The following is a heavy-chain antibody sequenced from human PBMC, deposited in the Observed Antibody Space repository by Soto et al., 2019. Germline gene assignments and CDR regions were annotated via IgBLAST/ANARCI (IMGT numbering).Heavy chain of an antibody. Sequence: ASVKVSCKASAYTFTGYYMHWVRQAPGQGLEWMGWINPNSVGTNYAQKFQGRVTMTRDTSISTAYMELSRLRSDDTAVYYCARDREYYDFWSGHYSFYYYGMDVWGQGTTVTVSS. V-gene: IGHV1-2*02. J-gene: IGHJ6*02. CDR1: AYTFTGYY. CDR3: ARDREYYDFWSGHYSFYYYGMDV. D-gene: IGHD3-3*01. CDR2: INPNSVGT.